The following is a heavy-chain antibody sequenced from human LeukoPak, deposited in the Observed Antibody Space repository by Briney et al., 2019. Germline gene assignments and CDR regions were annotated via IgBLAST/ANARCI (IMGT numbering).Heavy chain of an antibody. Sequence: ASVKVSCKASGYTFTSYYMHWVRQAPGQGLEWMGWINPNSGGTNYAQKFQGRVTMTRDTSISTAYMELSRLRSDDTAVYYCARGDPSHNNYYFDYWGQGTLVTVSS. D-gene: IGHD2-21*02. J-gene: IGHJ4*02. V-gene: IGHV1-2*02. CDR3: ARGDPSHNNYYFDY. CDR1: GYTFTSYY. CDR2: INPNSGGT.